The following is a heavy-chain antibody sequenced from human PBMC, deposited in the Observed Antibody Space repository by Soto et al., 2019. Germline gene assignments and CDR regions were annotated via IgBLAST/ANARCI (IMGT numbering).Heavy chain of an antibody. D-gene: IGHD3-9*01. Sequence: GASVKVSCKASGYTFTGYYMHWVRQAPGQGLEWMGWINPNSGGTNYAQKFQGWVTMTRDTSISTAYMELSRLRSDDTAVYYCARGSLLRYFDRFNFDYWGQGTLVTVSS. CDR1: GYTFTGYY. V-gene: IGHV1-2*04. CDR3: ARGSLLRYFDRFNFDY. CDR2: INPNSGGT. J-gene: IGHJ4*02.